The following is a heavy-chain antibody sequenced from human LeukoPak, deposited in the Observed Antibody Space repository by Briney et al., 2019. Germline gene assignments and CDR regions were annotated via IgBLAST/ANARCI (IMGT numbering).Heavy chain of an antibody. CDR2: NYSGGST. Sequence: GGSLRLSCAASGFTVSSNYMSWVRQAPGKGLEWVSVNYSGGSTYYADSVKGRFTISRDNSKNTLYLQMNSLRAEDTAVYYCARDPTYYYDSSGYPNDAFDIWGQGKMVTVSS. J-gene: IGHJ3*02. D-gene: IGHD3-22*01. V-gene: IGHV3-66*02. CDR1: GFTVSSNY. CDR3: ARDPTYYYDSSGYPNDAFDI.